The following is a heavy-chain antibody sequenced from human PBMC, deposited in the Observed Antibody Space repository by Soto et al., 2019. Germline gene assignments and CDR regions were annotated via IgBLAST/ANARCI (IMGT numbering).Heavy chain of an antibody. CDR1: GGTFSSYA. V-gene: IGHV1-69*13. CDR3: ARDSSGYEDYYYGMDV. Sequence: SVKVSCKASGGTFSSYAISWVRQAPGQGLEWMGGIIPIFGTANYAQKFQGRVTITADESTSTAYMELSSLRSEDTAVYYCARDSSGYEDYYYGMDVWGQGTTVTVSS. J-gene: IGHJ6*02. D-gene: IGHD3-22*01. CDR2: IIPIFGTA.